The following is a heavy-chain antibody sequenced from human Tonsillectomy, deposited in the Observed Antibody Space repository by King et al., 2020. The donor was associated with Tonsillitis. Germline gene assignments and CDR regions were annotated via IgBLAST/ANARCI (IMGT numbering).Heavy chain of an antibody. Sequence: QLQESGPGLVKPSQTLSLTCTVSGGSISSDGFYWSWLRQYTGKGPEWIGHTHYSGNSYYNPSLESRAIISIDTSKNQFSLKLNFMTAADTAVYFCAREGAGRPFDPWGQGTLVTVSS. D-gene: IGHD1-26*01. CDR3: AREGAGRPFDP. J-gene: IGHJ5*02. CDR1: GGSISSDGFY. V-gene: IGHV4-31*03. CDR2: THYSGNS.